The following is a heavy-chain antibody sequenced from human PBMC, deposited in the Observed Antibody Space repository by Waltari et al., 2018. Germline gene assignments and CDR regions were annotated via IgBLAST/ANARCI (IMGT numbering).Heavy chain of an antibody. CDR1: RASVSSGGNY. CDR3: ARGATHFDS. J-gene: IGHJ4*02. CDR2: SYYSGNN. Sequence: ESGPGLVKPSQTLSLTCNVSRASVSSGGNYWTWIRQHPAKGLEWIGYSYYSGNNFANPSLKSRVTISVDAAKNQFSLKLASVTAADTAVYYCARGATHFDSWGQGTLVTVSS. V-gene: IGHV4-31*03.